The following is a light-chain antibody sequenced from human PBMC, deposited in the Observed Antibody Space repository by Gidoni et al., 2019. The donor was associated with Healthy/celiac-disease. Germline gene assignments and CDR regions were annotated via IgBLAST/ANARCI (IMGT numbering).Light chain of an antibody. V-gene: IGKV1-5*03. Sequence: DIQMTQSPSTLSASVGDRVTITCRASQSISSWLAWYQQKPGKAPKLLIYKASSLESEVPSRFSGSGSGTEFTLTISSLQPDDFATYYCQQYNSYSYSFXQXTKLEIK. CDR2: KAS. CDR1: QSISSW. CDR3: QQYNSYSYS. J-gene: IGKJ2*03.